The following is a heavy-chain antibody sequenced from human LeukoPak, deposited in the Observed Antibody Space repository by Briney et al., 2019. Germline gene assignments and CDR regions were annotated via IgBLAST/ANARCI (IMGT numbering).Heavy chain of an antibody. V-gene: IGHV3-74*01. Sequence: GGSLRLSCATSGFTFSTFWMHWVRQAPGKGLVWVSRINHDGSSTNYADSVKGRFTISRDNAKNTLYLQMNSLRAEDTAVYYCARDSLTMIVGRQKRGLDYWGQGTLVTVSS. CDR2: INHDGSST. CDR3: ARDSLTMIVGRQKRGLDY. D-gene: IGHD3-22*01. CDR1: GFTFSTFW. J-gene: IGHJ4*02.